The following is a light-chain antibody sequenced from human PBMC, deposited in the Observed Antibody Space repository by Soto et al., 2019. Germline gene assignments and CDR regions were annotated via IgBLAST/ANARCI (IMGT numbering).Light chain of an antibody. CDR1: QSVYSY. V-gene: IGKV1-39*01. Sequence: EIDITQTRSSLSASVGDTVTITCRATQSVYSYLNWYLQKSWKAPELLLYPSSSLPREAPTRCCSGRSGRTVILTIMSRRHEEFVTDYCRQRYNTPVTFGGGTKVDIK. J-gene: IGKJ4*01. CDR2: PSS. CDR3: RQRYNTPVT.